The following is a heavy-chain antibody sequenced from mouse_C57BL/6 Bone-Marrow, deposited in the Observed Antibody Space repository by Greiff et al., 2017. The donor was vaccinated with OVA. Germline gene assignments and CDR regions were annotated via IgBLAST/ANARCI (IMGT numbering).Heavy chain of an antibody. CDR1: GYTFTSYG. D-gene: IGHD1-1*01. Sequence: VQLQQSGAELARPGASVKLSCKASGYTFTSYGISWVKQRTGQGLEWIGDIYPRSGNTYYNEKFKGKATLTADKSSSTAYMELRSLTSEDSAVYFCARGGYYYGSSLYAMDYWGQGTSVTVSS. CDR2: IYPRSGNT. CDR3: ARGGYYYGSSLYAMDY. J-gene: IGHJ4*01. V-gene: IGHV1-81*01.